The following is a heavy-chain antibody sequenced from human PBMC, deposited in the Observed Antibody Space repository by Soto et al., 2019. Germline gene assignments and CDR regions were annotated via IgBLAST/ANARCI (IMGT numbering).Heavy chain of an antibody. CDR1: AYNFINYY. Sequence: ASVKVSCKASAYNFINYYIHWVKRAPGQGLEWMGIINPNGGSTTYAQKFQGRVTLTRDTSTSTVYMDLSSLTSDDTAVYYCARVRQLVGYFYYYMDVWGKGTTVTVSS. J-gene: IGHJ6*03. V-gene: IGHV1-46*01. CDR2: INPNGGST. CDR3: ARVRQLVGYFYYYMDV. D-gene: IGHD6-6*01.